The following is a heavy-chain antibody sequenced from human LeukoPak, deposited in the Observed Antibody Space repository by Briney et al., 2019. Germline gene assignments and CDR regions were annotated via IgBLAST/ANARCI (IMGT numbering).Heavy chain of an antibody. CDR1: GFTFSTYS. Sequence: GGSLRLSCAASGFTFSTYSMNWVRQAPGKGLEWVSSITSSSSYRYYADSVKGRFTISRDNAKNSLYLQMNSLRAEDTAVYYCAREEAAEAYDYWGQGTLVTVSS. CDR3: AREEAAEAYDY. CDR2: ITSSSSYR. V-gene: IGHV3-21*01. J-gene: IGHJ4*02.